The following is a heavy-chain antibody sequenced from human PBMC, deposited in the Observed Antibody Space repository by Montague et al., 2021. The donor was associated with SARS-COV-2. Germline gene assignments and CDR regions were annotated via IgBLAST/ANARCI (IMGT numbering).Heavy chain of an antibody. Sequence: SETLSLTCSVSGGPISGYYWSWVRQAAGKRLEWIGRIFVGASTDYNPSLMSRFSLSGDRSKNQFSLEVTSVTAADTAIYYCARGMAPEGRWFDSWGHGMLVTVSS. D-gene: IGHD2-2*01. CDR3: ARGMAPEGRWFDS. J-gene: IGHJ5*01. CDR2: IFVGAST. CDR1: GGPISGYY. V-gene: IGHV4-4*07.